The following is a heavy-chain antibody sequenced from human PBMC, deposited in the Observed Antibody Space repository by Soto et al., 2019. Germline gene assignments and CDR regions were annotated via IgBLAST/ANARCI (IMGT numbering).Heavy chain of an antibody. CDR3: AKDLYSSGFTPNY. Sequence: GGSLRLSCAASGFTFSSYAMSWVRQAPGKGLEWVSGISGSGGSTDYADSVKGRFSVSRDNSKNTLYLQMNSLRAEDTAVYHCAKDLYSSGFTPNYWGQGTLVTVSS. CDR2: ISGSGGST. J-gene: IGHJ4*02. D-gene: IGHD6-19*01. CDR1: GFTFSSYA. V-gene: IGHV3-23*01.